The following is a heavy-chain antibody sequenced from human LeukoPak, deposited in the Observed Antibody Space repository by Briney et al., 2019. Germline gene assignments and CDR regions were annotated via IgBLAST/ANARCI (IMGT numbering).Heavy chain of an antibody. CDR3: TRDRWYSSDDTSMYFYAMDL. V-gene: IGHV3-43*01. CDR2: VDWDGSST. Sequence: GGSLRLACAASGFMFDDYSIHWVRQAPGKALEWVSLVDWDGSSTYYADSVRGRFTISRDNRKKTLYLAMNSLRSEDTALYYCTRDRWYSSDDTSMYFYAMDLWGHGTAVTVSS. D-gene: IGHD4-23*01. J-gene: IGHJ6*02. CDR1: GFMFDDYS.